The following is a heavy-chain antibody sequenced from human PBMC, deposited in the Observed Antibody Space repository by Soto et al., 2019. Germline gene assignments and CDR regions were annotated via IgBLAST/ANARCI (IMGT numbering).Heavy chain of an antibody. D-gene: IGHD3-10*01. Sequence: SETLSLTCGVSGGSISSINWSSWVSQPPKKGLEWIGEIHQSGDSNSDPSLKSRVTLSVDKSKNQFFLNLNSVIAADTAVYYCARSLGVHSSYLFDAWGQGPLVTV. V-gene: IGHV4-4*02. J-gene: IGHJ5*02. CDR3: ARSLGVHSSYLFDA. CDR2: IHQSGDS. CDR1: GGSISSINW.